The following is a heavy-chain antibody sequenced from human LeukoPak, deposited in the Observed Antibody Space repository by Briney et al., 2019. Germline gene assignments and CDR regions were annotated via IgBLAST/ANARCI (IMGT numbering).Heavy chain of an antibody. CDR2: INPNSGGT. Sequence: ASVKVSCKASGYTFTNYYMHWVRQAPGQGLEWMGWINPNSGGTNYAQKFQGRVTMTRDTSISTAYMELSRLRSDDTAVYYCARGSPDRYYYDSSGSDYWGQGTLVTVSS. J-gene: IGHJ4*02. V-gene: IGHV1-2*02. CDR3: ARGSPDRYYYDSSGSDY. CDR1: GYTFTNYY. D-gene: IGHD3-22*01.